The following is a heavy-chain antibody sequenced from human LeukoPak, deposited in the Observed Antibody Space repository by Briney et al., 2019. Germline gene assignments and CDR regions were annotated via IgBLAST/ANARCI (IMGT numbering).Heavy chain of an antibody. CDR2: INPSDGVT. V-gene: IGHV1-46*01. J-gene: IGHJ6*03. D-gene: IGHD3-16*01. CDR1: GYTFTMYY. Sequence: ASVKVSCKASGYTFTMYYIHWVRQAPGQGLEWMGMINPSDGVTTYAQRFQGRVTMTRDMSTTTVYMDLRSLRSEDTAVYFCARAQRGGLSGSVGGLFASYYTYYYMDVWGRGTTVTVSS. CDR3: ARAQRGGLSGSVGGLFASYYTYYYMDV.